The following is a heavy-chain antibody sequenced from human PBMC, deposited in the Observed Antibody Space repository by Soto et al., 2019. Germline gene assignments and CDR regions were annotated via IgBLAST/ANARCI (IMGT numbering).Heavy chain of an antibody. CDR3: ARDAQYSSSWTHSYYGMDV. D-gene: IGHD6-13*01. CDR1: GFNFSDHY. CDR2: IGGGGAPI. Sequence: WGSLRLSCVFSGFNFSDHYMTWIRQAPGKGLHWVSSIGGGGAPIYYTQSVKGRFTISRDNAKNSLYLQMNSLRAEDTAVYYCARDAQYSSSWTHSYYGMDVWGQGTTVTVAS. V-gene: IGHV3-11*04. J-gene: IGHJ6*02.